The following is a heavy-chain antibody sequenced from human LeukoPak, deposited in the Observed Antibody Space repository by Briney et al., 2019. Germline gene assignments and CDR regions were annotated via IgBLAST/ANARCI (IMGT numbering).Heavy chain of an antibody. D-gene: IGHD4-17*01. V-gene: IGHV3-66*01. Sequence: GWSLRLSCAASGFTVSSNYMSWVRQAPGKGLEWVSVIYSGGSTHDADSVKGRFTIYRDNSKNTLYLQMNTLRAEDTAVYYCARGYGDSPLDYWGQGTLVTVSS. CDR1: GFTVSSNY. J-gene: IGHJ4*02. CDR2: IYSGGST. CDR3: ARGYGDSPLDY.